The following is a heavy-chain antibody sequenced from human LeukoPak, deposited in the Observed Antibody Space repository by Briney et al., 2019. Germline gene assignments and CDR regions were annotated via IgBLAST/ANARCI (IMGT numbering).Heavy chain of an antibody. CDR3: ARDRHYYESSGFYPDAFDI. D-gene: IGHD3-22*01. CDR1: GFTFSSYT. CDR2: ISYDGSNK. J-gene: IGHJ3*02. V-gene: IGHV3-30*01. Sequence: GGSLRLSCAASGFTFSSYTMHWVRQAPGKGLEWVAFISYDGSNKNSADSVKGRFTISRDTSRNTLYLQMNSLRPDDTAVYYCARDRHYYESSGFYPDAFDIWGQGTMVTISS.